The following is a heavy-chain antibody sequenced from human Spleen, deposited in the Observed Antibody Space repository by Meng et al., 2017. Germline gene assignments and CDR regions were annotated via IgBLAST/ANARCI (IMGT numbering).Heavy chain of an antibody. J-gene: IGHJ4*02. CDR1: GFTFSDYY. Sequence: LSLTCAASGFTFSDYYMNWIRQAPGKGLEWVAVIWYDGSNKYYADSVKGRFTISRDNSKNTLYLQMNSLRAEDTAVYYCALIAARDYFYYWGQGTLVTVSS. D-gene: IGHD6-6*01. CDR3: ALIAARDYFYY. CDR2: IWYDGSNK. V-gene: IGHV3-33*08.